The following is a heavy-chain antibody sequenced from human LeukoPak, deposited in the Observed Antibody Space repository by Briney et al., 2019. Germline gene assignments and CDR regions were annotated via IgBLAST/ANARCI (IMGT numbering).Heavy chain of an antibody. CDR1: GFTFSSYW. J-gene: IGHJ4*02. CDR3: ARGRPHGNDY. V-gene: IGHV3-74*01. D-gene: IGHD4-23*01. Sequence: GGALRLSCAASGFTFSSYWMNWVRQAPGKGLVGVSRIASDGSSTTYADSVKGRFSISRDNAKNTLYLQMNSLRVEDTAVYYCARGRPHGNDYWGQGTLVTVSS. CDR2: IASDGSST.